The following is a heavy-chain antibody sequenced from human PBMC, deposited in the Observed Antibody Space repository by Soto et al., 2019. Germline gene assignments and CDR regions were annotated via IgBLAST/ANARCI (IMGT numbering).Heavy chain of an antibody. CDR2: ISNDGSNK. CDR3: AKGFGNHWAFDY. D-gene: IGHD3-16*01. Sequence: PGGSLRLSCAASGFSFSTYGMHWVRQAPGKGLEWVAFISNDGSNKYYADSVKGRFTISRDNSKNTLYLQMNSLRAEDTAVYYCAKGFGNHWAFDYWGQGTLVTVSS. J-gene: IGHJ4*02. CDR1: GFSFSTYG. V-gene: IGHV3-30*18.